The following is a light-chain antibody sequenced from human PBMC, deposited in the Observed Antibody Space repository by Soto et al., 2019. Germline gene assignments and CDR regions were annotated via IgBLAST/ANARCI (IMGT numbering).Light chain of an antibody. V-gene: IGLV1-51*01. CDR3: GTWDSSLSGGGGV. CDR2: DNY. CDR1: NSNIENNF. J-gene: IGLJ2*01. Sequence: QSVLTQPPSVSAAPGQRVTISCSGSNSNIENNFVSWYQQLPGTAPKLLIYDNYNRPSGIPDRFSGSKSGTTATLVITGLQTGDEADYFCGTWDSSLSGGGGVFGGGTKLTVL.